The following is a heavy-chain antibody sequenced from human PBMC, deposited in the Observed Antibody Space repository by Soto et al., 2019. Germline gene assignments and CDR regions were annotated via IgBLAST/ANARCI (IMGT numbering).Heavy chain of an antibody. CDR1: GYTFTSYD. Sequence: GASVKVSCKASGYTFTSYDINWVRQATGQGLEWMGWMNPNSGNTGYAQKFQGRVTMTRNTSISTAYMELSSLRSEDTAVYYCARGLNGPRGTGTTESDYWGQGTLVTSPQ. CDR3: ARGLNGPRGTGTTESDY. D-gene: IGHD1-7*01. CDR2: MNPNSGNT. V-gene: IGHV1-8*01. J-gene: IGHJ4*02.